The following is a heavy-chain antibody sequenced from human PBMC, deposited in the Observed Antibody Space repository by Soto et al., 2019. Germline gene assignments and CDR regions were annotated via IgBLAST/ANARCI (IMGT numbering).Heavy chain of an antibody. CDR1: GFTFSDYY. V-gene: IGHV3-11*01. D-gene: IGHD3-9*01. Sequence: GSLRLSCAASGFTFSDYYMSWIRQAPGKVLEWVSYISSSGSTIYYADSVKGRFTISRDNAKNSLYLRMNSLRAEDTAVYYCARDQGSGYDILTGYYTNQDRFDYWGQGTLVTVSS. CDR2: ISSSGSTI. CDR3: ARDQGSGYDILTGYYTNQDRFDY. J-gene: IGHJ4*02.